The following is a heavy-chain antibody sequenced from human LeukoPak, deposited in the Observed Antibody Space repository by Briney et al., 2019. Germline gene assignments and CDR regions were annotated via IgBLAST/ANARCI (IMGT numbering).Heavy chain of an antibody. V-gene: IGHV3-21*01. CDR3: ARDFGQNILTGFFFEN. J-gene: IGHJ4*02. CDR2: ISSKSDYI. Sequence: GGSLRLSCAASGFTLSYYGMNWVRQAPGKGLEWVSSISSKSDYIYYTDSVKGRFTISRDNAKNSLYLQMNSLRAEDTAVYYCARDFGQNILTGFFFENWGQGTLVTVSS. D-gene: IGHD3-9*01. CDR1: GFTLSYYG.